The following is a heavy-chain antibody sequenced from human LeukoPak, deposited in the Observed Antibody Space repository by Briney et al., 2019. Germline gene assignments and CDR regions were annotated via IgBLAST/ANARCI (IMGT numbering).Heavy chain of an antibody. J-gene: IGHJ3*02. CDR1: GYTFTRYG. V-gene: IGHV1-18*01. CDR3: ARDWAYYAYLTNDAPEHDAFDI. CDR2: ISVYNGNT. D-gene: IGHD3-16*01. Sequence: GASVKVSCKASGYTFTRYGISWVRQAPGQGLEWMAWISVYNGNTKYAQKLQGRVTMTTDTSTSTAYMELRSLRSDDTAMYYCARDWAYYAYLTNDAPEHDAFDIWGQGTMVTVSS.